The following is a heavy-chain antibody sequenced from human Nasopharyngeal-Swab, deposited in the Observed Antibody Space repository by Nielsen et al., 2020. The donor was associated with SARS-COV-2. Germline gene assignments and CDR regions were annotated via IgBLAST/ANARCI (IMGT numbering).Heavy chain of an antibody. J-gene: IGHJ4*02. D-gene: IGHD1-26*01. CDR3: ARKRPGVGEGSYYFDY. Sequence: SLKISCAASGFTFSSYGMHWVRHAPGKGLEWVAVIWYDGSNKYYADSVKGRFTISRDNSKNTLYLQMNSLRAEDTAVYYCARKRPGVGEGSYYFDYWGQGTLVTVSS. CDR2: IWYDGSNK. V-gene: IGHV3-33*01. CDR1: GFTFSSYG.